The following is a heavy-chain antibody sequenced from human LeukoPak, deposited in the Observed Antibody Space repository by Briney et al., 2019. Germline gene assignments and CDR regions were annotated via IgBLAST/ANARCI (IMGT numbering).Heavy chain of an antibody. J-gene: IGHJ3*02. CDR2: IYYSRST. CDR3: ARCSGGSCRRGGAFDI. Sequence: SETLSLTCTVSGGSISSYYWSWIRQPPGKGLEWIGYIYYSRSTNYNPSLKSRVTISVDTSKNQFSLKLSSVTAADTAVYYCARCSGGSCRRGGAFDIWGQGTMVTVSS. V-gene: IGHV4-59*08. D-gene: IGHD2-15*01. CDR1: GGSISSYY.